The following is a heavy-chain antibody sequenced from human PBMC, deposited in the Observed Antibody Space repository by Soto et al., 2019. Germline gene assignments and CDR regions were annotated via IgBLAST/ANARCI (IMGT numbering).Heavy chain of an antibody. D-gene: IGHD3-10*01. V-gene: IGHV4-34*01. CDR1: GGSLNGYY. CDR3: ARGVTMVRGVIITKFDY. J-gene: IGHJ4*02. Sequence: SESRSGTGGGYGGSLNGYYGSWIRKPTGKGLEWIGEINHSGSTNYNPSLKSRVTISVDTSKNQFSLKLSSVTAADTAVYYCARGVTMVRGVIITKFDYWGQATLVTVSS. CDR2: INHSGST.